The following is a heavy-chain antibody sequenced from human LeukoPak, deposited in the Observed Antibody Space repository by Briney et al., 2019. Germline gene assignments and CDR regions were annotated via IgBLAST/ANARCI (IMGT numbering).Heavy chain of an antibody. CDR3: VRDNDSSGYYVDAFDI. V-gene: IGHV3-20*04. CDR2: INWNGGST. CDR1: GFAFDDYG. J-gene: IGHJ3*02. D-gene: IGHD3-22*01. Sequence: GGSLRLSCAASGFAFDDYGMSWVRQAPGKGLEWVPGINWNGGSTGYADSVKGRFTISRDNAKNSLYLQMNSLRAEDTAVYYCVRDNDSSGYYVDAFDIWGQGTMVTVSS.